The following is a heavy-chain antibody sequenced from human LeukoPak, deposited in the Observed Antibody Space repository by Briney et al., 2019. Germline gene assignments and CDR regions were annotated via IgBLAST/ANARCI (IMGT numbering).Heavy chain of an antibody. CDR3: ARGGRRMDV. CDR1: GYGFTIYG. J-gene: IGHJ6*02. CDR2: ISVYKGHT. V-gene: IGHV1-18*01. Sequence: ASVKVSCMASGYGFTIYGLSWVRQAPGQGLEWMGWISVYKGHTNYAEKFQGRVPMTTDTSTRTAYMGLRSLRSAYTAVYYCARGGRRMDVWGQGTTVTVS.